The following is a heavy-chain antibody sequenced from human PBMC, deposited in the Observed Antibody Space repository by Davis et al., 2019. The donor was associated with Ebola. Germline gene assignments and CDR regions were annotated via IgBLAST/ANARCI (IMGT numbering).Heavy chain of an antibody. CDR3: ARNQAGYCGGDCQGYFQH. D-gene: IGHD2-21*02. CDR2: INQSGIP. CDR1: GVSFSAYY. Sequence: PSETLSLTCAIYGVSFSAYYWSWIRQSPGRGLEWIGEINQSGIPNSNPSLKSRVTISADRSKNQFFLKLTSVTAADTAVYYCARNQAGYCGGDCQGYFQHWGQGTVVTVSS. J-gene: IGHJ1*01. V-gene: IGHV4-34*01.